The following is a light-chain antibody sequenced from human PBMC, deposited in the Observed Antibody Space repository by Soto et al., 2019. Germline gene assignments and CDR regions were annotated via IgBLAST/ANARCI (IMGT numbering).Light chain of an antibody. CDR1: QSVSSSY. CDR3: QQHGSSPPSWT. Sequence: ETVLTQSPGTLSLSPGERATLFCRASQSVSSSYLAWYQQKPGQAPRLLIYGASSRATGIPDRFSSSGSGTAFTLTISRLEPEDFAVYYCQQHGSSPPSWTFGQGTKVEIK. CDR2: GAS. J-gene: IGKJ1*01. V-gene: IGKV3-20*01.